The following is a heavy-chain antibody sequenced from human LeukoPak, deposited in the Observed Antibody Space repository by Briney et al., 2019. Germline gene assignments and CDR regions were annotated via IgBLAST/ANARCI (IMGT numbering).Heavy chain of an antibody. V-gene: IGHV4-31*03. J-gene: IGHJ4*02. CDR3: ARAGYYYDSSGYYVYYFDY. CDR2: IYYSGST. Sequence: ASETLSLTCTVSGGSISSGGYYWSWIRRHPGKGLEWIGYIYYSGSTYYNPSLKSRVTISVDTSKNQFSLKLSSVTAADTAVYYCARAGYYYDSSGYYVYYFDYWGQGTLVTVSS. CDR1: GGSISSGGYY. D-gene: IGHD3-22*01.